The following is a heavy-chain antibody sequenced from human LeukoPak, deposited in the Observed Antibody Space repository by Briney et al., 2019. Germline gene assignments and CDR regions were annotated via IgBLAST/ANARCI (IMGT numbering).Heavy chain of an antibody. Sequence: GGSLRLSCAASGFTFSSYAMHWVRQAPGKGLEWVAVISYDGSNKYYADSVKGRFTISRDNSKNTLYLQMNSLRAEDTAVYYCAKINQPRGGAFDIWGQGTMVTVSS. CDR3: AKINQPRGGAFDI. CDR1: GFTFSSYA. CDR2: ISYDGSNK. V-gene: IGHV3-30-3*02. J-gene: IGHJ3*02. D-gene: IGHD3-10*01.